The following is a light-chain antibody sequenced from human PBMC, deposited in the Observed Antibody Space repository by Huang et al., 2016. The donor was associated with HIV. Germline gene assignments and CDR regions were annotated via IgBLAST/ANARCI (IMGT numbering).Light chain of an antibody. CDR2: EVS. V-gene: IGKV2-29*02. CDR3: MQGTHLPLT. Sequence: ASISCKSSQSLLHTDGKTYLYWFLQKPGQSPQLLIYEVSRRFSGVPVRFRGSGSGTTFTLIISRVEAEDVGIYFCMQGTHLPLTFGGGTKVEIK. J-gene: IGKJ4*01. CDR1: QSLLHTDGKTY.